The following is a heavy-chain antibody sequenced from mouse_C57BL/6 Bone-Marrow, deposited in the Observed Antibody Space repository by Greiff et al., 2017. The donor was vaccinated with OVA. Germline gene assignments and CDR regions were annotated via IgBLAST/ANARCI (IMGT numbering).Heavy chain of an antibody. D-gene: IGHD1-1*01. Sequence: QVQLQQSGAELVRPGTSVKVSCKASGYAFTNYLIEWVKQRPGQGLEWIGVINPGSGGTNYNEKFKSKATLTADKSSSTAYMQLSSLTSEDSAVDFCARRILRAMDYWGQGTSVTVSS. CDR1: GYAFTNYL. J-gene: IGHJ4*01. CDR3: ARRILRAMDY. CDR2: INPGSGGT. V-gene: IGHV1-54*01.